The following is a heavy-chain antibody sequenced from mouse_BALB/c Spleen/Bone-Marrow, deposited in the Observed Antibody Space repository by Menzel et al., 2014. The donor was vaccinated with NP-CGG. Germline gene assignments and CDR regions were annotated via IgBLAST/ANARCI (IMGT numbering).Heavy chain of an antibody. V-gene: IGHV1-31*01. CDR2: INPYNGAT. J-gene: IGHJ3*01. D-gene: IGHD2-4*01. Sequence: EVQLVESGPELVKPGASVKISCKASGYSFTGYYMHWVKQSHVKSLEWIGRINPYNGATSYNQNFKDKASLTVDKSSSTAYMELHSLTSEDSAVYYCANYDGGFAYLGQGTLVTVSA. CDR3: ANYDGGFAY. CDR1: GYSFTGYY.